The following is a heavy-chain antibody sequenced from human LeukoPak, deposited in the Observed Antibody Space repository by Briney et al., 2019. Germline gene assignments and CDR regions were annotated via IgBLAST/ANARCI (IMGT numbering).Heavy chain of an antibody. CDR1: GFTFSSYA. J-gene: IGHJ4*02. Sequence: GGSLRLSCAASGFTFSSYAMSWVRQAPGKGLEWVSAIIGSGGSTYYADSVKGRFTISRDNSKNTLYLQMNSLRAEDTAVYYCATFPPVAGTNYWGQGTLVTVSS. CDR2: IIGSGGST. V-gene: IGHV3-23*01. D-gene: IGHD6-19*01. CDR3: ATFPPVAGTNY.